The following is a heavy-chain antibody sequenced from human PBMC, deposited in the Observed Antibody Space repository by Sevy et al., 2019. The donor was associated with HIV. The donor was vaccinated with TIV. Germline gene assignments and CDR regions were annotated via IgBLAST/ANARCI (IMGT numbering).Heavy chain of an antibody. CDR2: ISRSGGST. Sequence: GGSLRLSCAASRFTFSNYAMSWVRQAPGKGLEWVSSISRSGGSTYNADSVKGRFTISRDNSKNTLYLQMNRLRAEETAVYYCAKVDVVVPVADYGMDVWGQGTTVTVSS. CDR3: AKVDVVVPVADYGMDV. D-gene: IGHD2-2*01. CDR1: RFTFSNYA. V-gene: IGHV3-23*01. J-gene: IGHJ6*02.